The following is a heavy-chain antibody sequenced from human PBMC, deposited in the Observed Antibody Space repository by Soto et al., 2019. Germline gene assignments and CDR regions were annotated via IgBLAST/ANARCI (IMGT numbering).Heavy chain of an antibody. J-gene: IGHJ6*02. V-gene: IGHV3-21*01. CDR1: GFTFSSYS. CDR3: ARDSRRESGSVTLNGMDV. D-gene: IGHD3-10*01. CDR2: ISSSSSYI. Sequence: EVQLVESGGGLVKPGGSLRLSCAASGFTFSSYSMNWVRQAPGKGLEWVSSISSSSSYIYYADSVKGRFTISRDNAKNSLYLQMNSVRSEDTAVSYCARDSRRESGSVTLNGMDVWGQGTTVTVSS.